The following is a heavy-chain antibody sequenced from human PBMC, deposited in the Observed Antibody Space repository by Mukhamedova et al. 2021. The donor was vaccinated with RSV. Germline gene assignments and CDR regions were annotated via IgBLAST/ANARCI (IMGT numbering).Heavy chain of an antibody. CDR2: ISYDGSDK. CDR3: ANDFGAYFRPGDY. Sequence: GFTFRSWGIHWVRQAPGQGLEWVAVISYDGSDKYYADSVKGRFTVSRDNSKNTLYLQMNSLKPEDTAVYYCANDFGAYFRPGDYW. V-gene: IGHV3-30*18. J-gene: IGHJ4*01. D-gene: IGHD2/OR15-2a*01. CDR1: GFTFRSWG.